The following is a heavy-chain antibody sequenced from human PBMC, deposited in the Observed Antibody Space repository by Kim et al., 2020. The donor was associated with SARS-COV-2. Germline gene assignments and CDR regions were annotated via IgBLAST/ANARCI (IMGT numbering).Heavy chain of an antibody. V-gene: IGHV4-39*01. D-gene: IGHD4-17*01. J-gene: IGHJ4*02. CDR3: ARRRGDYGDSDY. Sequence: YSDPSLKSRVTMSVDTSKNQFSLKLSSVTAADTAVYYCARRRGDYGDSDYWGQGTLVTVSS.